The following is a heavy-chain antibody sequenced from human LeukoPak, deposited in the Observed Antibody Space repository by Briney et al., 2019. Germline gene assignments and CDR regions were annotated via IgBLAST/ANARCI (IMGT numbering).Heavy chain of an antibody. CDR1: GGSISCYY. J-gene: IGHJ2*01. V-gene: IGHV4-4*07. Sequence: PSETLSLTCTVSGGSISCYYWSWIRQPAGEGLEWIGRVYSSGTTNYNPSLQSRVTMSVDSSKNQFSLKLNSVTAADTTVYYCAIGRYCTTTSCTYWYFDLWGRGTLVTVSS. CDR2: VYSSGTT. D-gene: IGHD2-2*01. CDR3: AIGRYCTTTSCTYWYFDL.